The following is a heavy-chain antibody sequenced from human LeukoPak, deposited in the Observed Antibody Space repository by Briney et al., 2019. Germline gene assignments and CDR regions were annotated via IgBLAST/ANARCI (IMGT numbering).Heavy chain of an antibody. CDR3: ARTLAYYAPRGGYYYMDV. Sequence: PGGSLRLSCAASGFTFDDYGMSWVRHAPGKGLEWVSGINWNGGSTGYADSVKGRFTISRDNAKNSLYLQMNSLRAEDTALYHCARTLAYYAPRGGYYYMDVWGKGTTVTVSS. D-gene: IGHD2/OR15-2a*01. CDR2: INWNGGST. V-gene: IGHV3-20*01. CDR1: GFTFDDYG. J-gene: IGHJ6*03.